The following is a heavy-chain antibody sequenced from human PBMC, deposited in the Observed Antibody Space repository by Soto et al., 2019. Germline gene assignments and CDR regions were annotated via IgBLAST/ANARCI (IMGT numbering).Heavy chain of an antibody. CDR1: GGSITSSSYY. V-gene: IGHV4-39*01. J-gene: IGHJ5*02. Sequence: QLQLQESGPGLVKPSETLSLTCTVSGGSITSSSYYWGWIRQPPGKGLEWIGSIYYSGSSYYNPSLTSRVTISVHTSKNQFSLTLSSVTAADTAVYYCASHWLQSWCDPWGQGTLVTVSS. CDR3: ASHWLQSWCDP. CDR2: IYYSGSS. D-gene: IGHD4-4*01.